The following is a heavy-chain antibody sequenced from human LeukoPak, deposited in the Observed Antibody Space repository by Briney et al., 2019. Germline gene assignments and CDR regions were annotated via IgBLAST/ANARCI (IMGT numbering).Heavy chain of an antibody. CDR1: GYTFTSYA. CDR2: INAGNGNT. V-gene: IGHV1-3*01. Sequence: ASVKVSCKASGYTFTSYAMHWVRQAPGQRLEWMGCINAGNGNTKYSQKFQGRVTITRDTSASTAYMELSSLRSEDTAVYYCARQDSRWGFIDLWGEGTLVSVSS. CDR3: ARQDSRWGFIDL. J-gene: IGHJ4*02. D-gene: IGHD6-13*01.